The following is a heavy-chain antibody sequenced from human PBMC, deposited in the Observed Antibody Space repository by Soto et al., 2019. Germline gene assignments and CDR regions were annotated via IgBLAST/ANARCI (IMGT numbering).Heavy chain of an antibody. CDR2: ISYDGSNK. Sequence: QVQLVESGGGVVQPGRSLRLSCAASGFTFSSYGMHWVRQAPGKGLEWVAVISYDGSNKYYADSVKGRFTISRDNSKNTLYLQMNSLRAEDTAVYYCAKERKRAGYYYYYMDVWGKGTTVTVSS. J-gene: IGHJ6*03. CDR1: GFTFSSYG. CDR3: AKERKRAGYYYYYMDV. V-gene: IGHV3-30*18. D-gene: IGHD3-10*01.